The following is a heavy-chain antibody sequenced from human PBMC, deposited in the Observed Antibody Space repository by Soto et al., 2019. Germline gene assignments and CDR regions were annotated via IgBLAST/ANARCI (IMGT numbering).Heavy chain of an antibody. CDR1: GFTVSNNY. CDR2: IYSGGST. Sequence: EEQLVESGGDLVQPGGSLRLSCAASGFTVSNNYMSWVRQAPGKGLEWVSLIYSGGSTYYADSVKGRFPISRASSKNKLYLQMNSLRAEDTAMYYCAAYSHKGYWGQGTLVTVSS. CDR3: AAYSHKGY. D-gene: IGHD3-16*01. J-gene: IGHJ4*02. V-gene: IGHV3-66*01.